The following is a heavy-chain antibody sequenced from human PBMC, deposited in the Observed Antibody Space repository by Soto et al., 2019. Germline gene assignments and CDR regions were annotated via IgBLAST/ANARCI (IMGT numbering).Heavy chain of an antibody. D-gene: IGHD6-19*01. CDR1: GGSVSSDY. CDR2: SYYSGST. Sequence: QVQLQESGPGLVKPSETLSLTCTVSGGSVSSDYWSWIRQSPGKGLEWIGYSYYSGSTNYNPSLQRRGALSVDTSTNQFSLRLTSVTAADTAVYYCARERSSGYCDYWGRGILVTVSS. V-gene: IGHV4-59*02. CDR3: ARERSSGYCDY. J-gene: IGHJ4*02.